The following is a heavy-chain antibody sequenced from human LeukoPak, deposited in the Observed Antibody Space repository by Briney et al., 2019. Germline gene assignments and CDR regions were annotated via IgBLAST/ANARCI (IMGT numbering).Heavy chain of an antibody. CDR1: GFTFSSYA. J-gene: IGHJ4*02. V-gene: IGHV3-30-3*01. CDR3: ARWHYYDSSGYRVDY. Sequence: GRSLRLSCAASGFTFSSYAMHWVRQAPGKGLEWVAVISYDGNNKYYADSVKGRFTISRDNSKNTLYLQMNSLRAEDTAVYYCARWHYYDSSGYRVDYWGQGTLVTVSS. D-gene: IGHD3-22*01. CDR2: ISYDGNNK.